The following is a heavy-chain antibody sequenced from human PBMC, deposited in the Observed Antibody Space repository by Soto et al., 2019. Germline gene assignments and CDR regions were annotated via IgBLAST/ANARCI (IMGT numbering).Heavy chain of an antibody. D-gene: IGHD3-10*01. CDR3: ARDGGFGEFKY. J-gene: IGHJ4*02. CDR2: IIPAFGTT. Sequence: QVQLVQSGAELKKPGSSVKVSCKASGDTFSGYPINWVRQAPGEGREWMGRIIPAFGTTNDAQRFEGRVTFTADESTHTAYMELRGLVSEDTAVYYFARDGGFGEFKYWGPGTLVTVSS. CDR1: GDTFSGYP. V-gene: IGHV1-69*18.